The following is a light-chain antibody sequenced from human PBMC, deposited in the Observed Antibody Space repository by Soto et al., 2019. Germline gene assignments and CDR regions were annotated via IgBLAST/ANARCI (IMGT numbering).Light chain of an antibody. CDR3: SSYVGTNSYV. CDR2: EVY. J-gene: IGLJ1*01. CDR1: SSDVGGYNY. V-gene: IGLV2-8*01. Sequence: ALTQPPSASGSPGQSVTISCTGTSSDVGGYNYVSWYQQYPGKAPKLIIYEVYKRPSGVPDRFSGSKSGNTAALTVSGLQAEDEADYYCSSYVGTNSYVFGTGTKVNVL.